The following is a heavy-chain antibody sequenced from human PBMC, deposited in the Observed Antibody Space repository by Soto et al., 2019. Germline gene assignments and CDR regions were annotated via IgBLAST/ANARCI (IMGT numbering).Heavy chain of an antibody. CDR2: LSRGGGTT. CDR1: GFTFSSPG. D-gene: IGHD6-6*01. V-gene: IGHV3-23*01. CDR3: AKDGQYRTDGFDV. Sequence: EAQLLESGGDWAQPGGSLRLSCAASGFTFSSPGMSWVRQAPGKGLEWIAGLSRGGGTTYYADSVKGRFTISSDNSKNTLDLIMHSLKVEDTALYYCAKDGQYRTDGFDVWGQGTMVTVSS. J-gene: IGHJ3*01.